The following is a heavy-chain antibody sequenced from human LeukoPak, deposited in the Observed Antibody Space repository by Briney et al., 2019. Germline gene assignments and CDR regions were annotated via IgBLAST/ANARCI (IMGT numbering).Heavy chain of an antibody. CDR2: IYTTGST. CDR1: GGSMSSYY. Sequence: SETLSLTCTVSGGSMSSYYWNWIRQPAGKGLEWIGRIYTTGSTNYNPPLKSRVTMSLDTSKNEFSLKLSSVTAADTAVYFCARRVGFYGSGSLNYFDPWGQGILVSVSS. V-gene: IGHV4-4*07. D-gene: IGHD3-10*01. J-gene: IGHJ5*01. CDR3: ARRVGFYGSGSLNYFDP.